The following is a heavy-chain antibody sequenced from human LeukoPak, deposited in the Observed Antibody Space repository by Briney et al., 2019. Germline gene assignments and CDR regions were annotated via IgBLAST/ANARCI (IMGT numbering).Heavy chain of an antibody. D-gene: IGHD3-10*01. V-gene: IGHV3-74*01. CDR3: TTDTFGARDS. CDR1: GYTFSRYW. Sequence: GGSLGLSCAASGYTFSRYWMHWVRQGPGKGLVWVSRINEDGSSTSYAESVRGRFTISRDNAKNTLYLQMNSLRAEDAAVYYCTTDTFGARDSWGQGTLVTVSS. J-gene: IGHJ4*02. CDR2: INEDGSST.